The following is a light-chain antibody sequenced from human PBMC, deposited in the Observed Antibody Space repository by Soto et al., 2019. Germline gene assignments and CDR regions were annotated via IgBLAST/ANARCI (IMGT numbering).Light chain of an antibody. Sequence: QSALTQPASVSGSPGQSITISCTGTSSDVGGYNYVSWYQQHPGKAPKLMIYEVSNRPSGVSNRFSGSKSGNTASLTISGLQAEDEADYYCSSYTSSSTSYAFGTGTKVTVL. J-gene: IGLJ1*01. CDR1: SSDVGGYNY. CDR3: SSYTSSSTSYA. CDR2: EVS. V-gene: IGLV2-14*01.